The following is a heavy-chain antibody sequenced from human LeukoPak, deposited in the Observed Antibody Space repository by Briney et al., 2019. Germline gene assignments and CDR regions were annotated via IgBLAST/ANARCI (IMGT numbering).Heavy chain of an antibody. CDR1: GFTFSDYY. V-gene: IGHV3-11*01. D-gene: IGHD2-2*01. J-gene: IGHJ4*02. CDR2: ITSSGRTI. CDR3: AREWGLGYCSSTNCYSDY. Sequence: GGSLRLSCAASGFTFSDYYMSWIRQAPGKGLEWVSYITSSGRTIYYADSVKGRFTISRDNAKNSLYLQTNSLRAEGTAVYYCAREWGLGYCSSTNCYSDYWGQGTLVTVSS.